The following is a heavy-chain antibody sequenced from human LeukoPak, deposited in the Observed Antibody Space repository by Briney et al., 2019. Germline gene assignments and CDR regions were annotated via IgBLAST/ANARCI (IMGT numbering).Heavy chain of an antibody. CDR1: GFTFSSYS. CDR3: ARVGVADWYYYYMDV. CDR2: ISSSSSYI. V-gene: IGHV3-21*01. Sequence: GGSLRLSCAASGFTFSSYSMNWVRQAPGKGLEWVSSISSSSSYIYYADSVKGRFTISRDNAKNSLYLQMNSLRAEDTAVYYCARVGVADWYYYYMDVWGKGTTVTISS. D-gene: IGHD6-19*01. J-gene: IGHJ6*03.